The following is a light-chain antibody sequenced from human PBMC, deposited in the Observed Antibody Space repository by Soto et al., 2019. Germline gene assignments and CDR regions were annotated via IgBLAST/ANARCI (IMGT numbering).Light chain of an antibody. J-gene: IGKJ3*01. CDR3: QQYGNSPFT. V-gene: IGKV3-20*01. CDR1: QSVDRNS. CDR2: DAA. Sequence: EIVLTQSPGTLSLSPVERVTLSCRASQSVDRNSLAWYQQKPGRAPRLLIYDAASRATGIPDRFSGSWSGTDFTLTITKLEPEDFAMYYCQQYGNSPFTFGPGTKVDIK.